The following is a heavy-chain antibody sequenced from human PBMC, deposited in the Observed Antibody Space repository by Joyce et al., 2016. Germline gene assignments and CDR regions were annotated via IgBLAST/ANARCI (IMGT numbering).Heavy chain of an antibody. D-gene: IGHD3-10*01. CDR1: GFIFSNYT. Sequence: EVQLVESGGGLVQPGGSLRLSCAASGFIFSNYTMKWVRQAAGKGLEVGAHSSRSSRTIYYADSVKGRFTISRDNAKNSLYLQMNSLRAEDTAVYYCARKKYYGSGSYYKYYYYAMDVWGQGTTVTVSS. V-gene: IGHV3-48*04. CDR3: ARKKYYGSGSYYKYYYYAMDV. J-gene: IGHJ6*02. CDR2: SSRSSRTI.